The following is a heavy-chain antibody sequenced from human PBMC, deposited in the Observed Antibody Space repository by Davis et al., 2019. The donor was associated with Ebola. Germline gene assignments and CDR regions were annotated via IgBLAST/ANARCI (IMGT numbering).Heavy chain of an antibody. D-gene: IGHD3-22*01. CDR3: ARHPAVYYYDSSGYYSSPNWFDP. J-gene: IGHJ5*02. V-gene: IGHV4-39*01. CDR2: IYYSGST. Sequence: SETLSLTCTVSGGSISSSRYYWGWIRQPPGKGLEWIGSIYYSGSTYYNPSLKSRVTISVDTSKNQFALTLSSVPAADTAVYYCARHPAVYYYDSSGYYSSPNWFDPWGQGTLVTVSS. CDR1: GGSISSSRYY.